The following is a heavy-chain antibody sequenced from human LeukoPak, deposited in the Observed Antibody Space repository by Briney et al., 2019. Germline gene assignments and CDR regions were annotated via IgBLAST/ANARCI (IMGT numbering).Heavy chain of an antibody. V-gene: IGHV4-30-2*01. D-gene: IGHD4-17*01. Sequence: SETLSLTCAVSGGSVSRAGYSWSWIRQPPGRGLECIGYFFHTGNTYYNPSLESRVTISLDRSRNQFSLKLSSVTAADTAVYCCAKFTVTTSGYTFDIWGQGTMVTVSS. CDR2: FFHTGNT. J-gene: IGHJ3*02. CDR1: GGSVSRAGYS. CDR3: AKFTVTTSGYTFDI.